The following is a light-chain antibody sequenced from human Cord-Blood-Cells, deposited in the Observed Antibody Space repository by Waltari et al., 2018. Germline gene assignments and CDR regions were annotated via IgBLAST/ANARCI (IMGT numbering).Light chain of an antibody. J-gene: IGLJ3*02. CDR1: SSNIGSNY. CDR3: SSYTSSSTWV. CDR2: RNN. V-gene: IGLV1-47*01. Sequence: QSVLTQPPSASGTPGQRVTISCSGSSSNIGSNYVYWYQQLPGTAPKLLLYRNNQRPSGVPDRFSVSKSGTSASLAISGLRSEDEADYYCSSYTSSSTWVFGGGTKLTVL.